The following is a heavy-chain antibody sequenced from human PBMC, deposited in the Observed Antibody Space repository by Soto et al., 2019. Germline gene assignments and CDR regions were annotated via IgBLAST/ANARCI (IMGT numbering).Heavy chain of an antibody. CDR1: GGSISNSSYY. J-gene: IGHJ6*02. Sequence: SETLSLTCTVSGGSISNSSYYWAWIRQPPGKGLEWIGTIYYTGRTYYNPSLKSRVTMSVDTSKNQFSLKLSSVTAADTAVYYCARWALTRTKGYYYGSDVWGQGTTVTVSS. CDR2: IYYTGRT. D-gene: IGHD2-8*01. V-gene: IGHV4-39*01. CDR3: ARWALTRTKGYYYGSDV.